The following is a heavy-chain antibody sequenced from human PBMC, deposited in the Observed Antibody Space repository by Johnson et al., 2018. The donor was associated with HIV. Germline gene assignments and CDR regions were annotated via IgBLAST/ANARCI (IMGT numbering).Heavy chain of an antibody. D-gene: IGHD2-15*01. CDR2: IKQDGSEK. CDR3: ARDPDVTPGAFDI. Sequence: MQLVESGGGLVQPGGSLRLSCAASGFTFSSYWMSWVRQAPGKGLEWVANIKQDGSEKYYVDSVKGRFTISRDNAKNSLYLQMNSLRAEDTVVYYCARDPDVTPGAFDIWGQGTMVTVSS. CDR1: GFTFSSYW. J-gene: IGHJ3*02. V-gene: IGHV3-7*05.